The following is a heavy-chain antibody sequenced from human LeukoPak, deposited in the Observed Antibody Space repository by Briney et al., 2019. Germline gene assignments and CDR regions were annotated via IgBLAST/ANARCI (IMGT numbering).Heavy chain of an antibody. CDR2: LSSRCGTI. D-gene: IGHD3-22*01. CDR3: ARAPLTTYYYDSSGYYPKYFQH. V-gene: IGHV3-48*02. CDR1: GFTLSTYS. Sequence: GGSLRLSCAASGFTLSTYSMNWVPQAQGKGLEWVSYLSSRCGTIHYADSVKGRFTISTDNVKISLYLQMNSLRDEDTAVYYCARAPLTTYYYDSSGYYPKYFQHWGQGTLVTVSS. J-gene: IGHJ1*01.